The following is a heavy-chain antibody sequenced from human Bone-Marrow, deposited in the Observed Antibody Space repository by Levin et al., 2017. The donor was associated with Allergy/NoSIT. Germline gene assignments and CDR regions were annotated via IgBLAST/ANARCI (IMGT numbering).Heavy chain of an antibody. V-gene: IGHV1-3*01. Sequence: ASVKVSCKVSGYTFNSYGIHWLRQAPGQSLEWMGWLNVDSGKTEYSMKFRDRVTLTRDTSANTTYMELSSLSSEDTAVYYCAREGIVVAETVDFWGQGTLVTVSS. D-gene: IGHD6-19*01. J-gene: IGHJ4*02. CDR2: LNVDSGKT. CDR3: AREGIVVAETVDF. CDR1: GYTFNSYG.